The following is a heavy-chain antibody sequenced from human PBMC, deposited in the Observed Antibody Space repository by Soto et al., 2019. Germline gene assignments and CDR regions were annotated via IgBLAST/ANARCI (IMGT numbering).Heavy chain of an antibody. CDR3: ATDPNCAPLGDPKFDY. J-gene: IGHJ4*02. CDR1: GFTFSSYW. CDR2: IKQDGSEK. Sequence: GGSLRLSCAASGFTFSSYWMSWVRQAPGKGLEWVANIKQDGSEKYYVDSVKGRFTISRDNAKNSLYLQMNSLRAEDTAVYYCATDPNCAPLGDPKFDYWGQGTLVTVSS. V-gene: IGHV3-7*01. D-gene: IGHD4-17*01.